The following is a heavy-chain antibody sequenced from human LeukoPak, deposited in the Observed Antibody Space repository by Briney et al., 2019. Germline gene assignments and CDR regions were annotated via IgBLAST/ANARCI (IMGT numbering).Heavy chain of an antibody. CDR2: INPSGGST. CDR3: ATSSGWYGEFDY. J-gene: IGHJ4*02. CDR1: GYTFTSYY. V-gene: IGHV1-46*01. Sequence: ASVKVSCKASGYTFTSYYMHWVRQAPGQGLEWMGIINPSGGSTSCAQKFQGRVTMTRDMSTSTVYMELSSLRSEDTAVYYCATSSGWYGEFDYWGQGTLVTVSS. D-gene: IGHD6-19*01.